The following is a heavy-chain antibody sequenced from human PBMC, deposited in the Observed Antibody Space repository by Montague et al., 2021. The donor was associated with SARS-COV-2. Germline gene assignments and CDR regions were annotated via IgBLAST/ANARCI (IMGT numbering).Heavy chain of an antibody. V-gene: IGHV6-1*01. CDR3: ASTSASSDY. CDR2: TYYRSKWYN. CDR1: GDNVSRNSAA. Sequence: CAISGDNVSRNSAAWNWIRQSPSRGLEWLGRTYYRSKWYNDYAVSVKSRITINPDTSKNQISLQLNSVTPEDTAVYYCASTSASSDYWGQGTLVTVSS. J-gene: IGHJ4*02. D-gene: IGHD1-26*01.